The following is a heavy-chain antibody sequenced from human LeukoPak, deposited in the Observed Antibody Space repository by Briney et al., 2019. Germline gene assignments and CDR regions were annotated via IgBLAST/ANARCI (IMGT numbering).Heavy chain of an antibody. V-gene: IGHV4-34*01. CDR3: ARGKGVRGVIITAYYYYGMDV. CDR1: GGSFSGYY. Sequence: PSETLSLTCAVYGGSFSGYYWSWIRQPPGKGLEWIGEISHSGSTNYNPSLKSRVTISVDTSKNQFSLKLSSVTAADTAVYYCARGKGVRGVIITAYYYYGMDVWGQGTTVTVSS. CDR2: ISHSGST. J-gene: IGHJ6*02. D-gene: IGHD3-10*01.